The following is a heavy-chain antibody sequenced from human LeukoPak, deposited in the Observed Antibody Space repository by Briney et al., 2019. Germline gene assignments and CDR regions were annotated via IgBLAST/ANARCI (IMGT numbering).Heavy chain of an antibody. Sequence: PSETLSLTCTVSGGSISSYYWSWIRQPPGKGLEWIGYIYYSGSTNYNPSLKSRVTISVDTPKNQFSLKLSSVTAADTAVYYCARAESGYYPILDYWGQGTLVTVSS. V-gene: IGHV4-59*01. D-gene: IGHD3-3*01. CDR1: GGSISSYY. J-gene: IGHJ4*02. CDR3: ARAESGYYPILDY. CDR2: IYYSGST.